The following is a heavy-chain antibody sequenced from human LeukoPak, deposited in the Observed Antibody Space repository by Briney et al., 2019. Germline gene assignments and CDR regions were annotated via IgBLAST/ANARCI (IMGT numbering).Heavy chain of an antibody. CDR2: IYSGGNT. Sequence: PGGSLRLSCAASEFTVSSNYMGWVRQAPGKGLEYVSVIYSGGNTYYAGSVKGRFTISRDNSKNTVYLQMNSLRAEDTAVFYCARLVATTGRLYFDYWGQGTLVTVSS. D-gene: IGHD1-1*01. CDR1: EFTVSSNY. V-gene: IGHV3-53*01. CDR3: ARLVATTGRLYFDY. J-gene: IGHJ4*02.